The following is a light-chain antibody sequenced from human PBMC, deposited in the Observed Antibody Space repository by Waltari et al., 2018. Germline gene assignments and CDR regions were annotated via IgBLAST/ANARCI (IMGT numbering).Light chain of an antibody. J-gene: IGLJ2*01. V-gene: IGLV3-1*01. CDR2: EDS. CDR1: KLGDKH. CDR3: QAWDSSSPVV. Sequence: SYELTQPPSVSVSPGPTASITCSGAKLGDKHACWYQQKPGQSPVLVIYEDSKRPSGIPERISGSNSGNTATLTISGTQAMDEADYYCQAWDSSSPVVFGGGTKLTVL.